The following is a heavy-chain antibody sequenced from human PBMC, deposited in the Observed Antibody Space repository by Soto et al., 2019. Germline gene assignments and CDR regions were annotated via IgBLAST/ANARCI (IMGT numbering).Heavy chain of an antibody. CDR3: TRGDSSSRDWFDP. CDR1: GFTFGDYA. J-gene: IGHJ5*02. Sequence: GGSLRLSCTAAGFTFGDYAVSWFRQAPGKGLEWVGFIRSKPYGGSAEYAASVKGRFTVSRDDSKSIAYLQMNSLKTEDTAVYYCTRGDSSSRDWFDPWGQGTLVTVSS. V-gene: IGHV3-49*03. D-gene: IGHD6-6*01. CDR2: IRSKPYGGSA.